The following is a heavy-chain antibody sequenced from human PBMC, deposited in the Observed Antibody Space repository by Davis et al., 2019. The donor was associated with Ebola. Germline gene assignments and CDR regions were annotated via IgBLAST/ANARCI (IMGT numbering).Heavy chain of an antibody. J-gene: IGHJ4*02. D-gene: IGHD3-22*01. CDR1: GFTVSSNY. V-gene: IGHV3-53*04. CDR3: AKNKGNYYDSSGLNRYFDY. CDR2: IYSGGST. Sequence: GESLKIPCAASGFTVSSNYMSWVRQAPGKGLEWVSVIYSGGSTYYADSVKGRFTISRHNSKNTLYLQMNSLRAEDTALYYCAKNKGNYYDSSGLNRYFDYWGQGTLVTVSS.